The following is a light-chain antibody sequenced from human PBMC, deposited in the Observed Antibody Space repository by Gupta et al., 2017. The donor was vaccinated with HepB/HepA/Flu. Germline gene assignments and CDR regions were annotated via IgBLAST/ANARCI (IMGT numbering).Light chain of an antibody. CDR3: QAGDSSTGV. Sequence: GDKYAYWYQQKPGQSPVLVMYQDNERPSGIPERFSSSNSGNTATLTISGTQAMDEADYYCQAGDSSTGVFGGGTKLTVL. V-gene: IGLV3-1*01. CDR1: GDKY. CDR2: QDN. J-gene: IGLJ2*01.